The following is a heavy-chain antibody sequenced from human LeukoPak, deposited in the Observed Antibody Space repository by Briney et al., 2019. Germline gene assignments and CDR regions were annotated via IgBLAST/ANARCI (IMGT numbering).Heavy chain of an antibody. V-gene: IGHV3-30-3*01. CDR2: ISYDGSNK. Sequence: GGSLRLSCAASGFTFSSYAMHWVRQAPGKGLEWVAVISYDGSNKYYADSVKGRFTISRDNSKNTLYLQMNSLGAEDTAVYYCARDRYYYDSSGQYFDYWGQGTLVTVSS. J-gene: IGHJ4*02. CDR1: GFTFSSYA. CDR3: ARDRYYYDSSGQYFDY. D-gene: IGHD3-22*01.